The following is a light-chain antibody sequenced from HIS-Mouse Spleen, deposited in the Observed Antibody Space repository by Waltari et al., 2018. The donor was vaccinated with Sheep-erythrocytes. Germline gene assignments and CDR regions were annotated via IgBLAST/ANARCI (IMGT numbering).Light chain of an antibody. Sequence: QSALTQPRSVSGSPGQSVTIPCTGTSRHVGGYYYVSWSQQHPGKAPKHMIYDVSKRPSGVPDRFSGSKSGNTASLTISGLQAEDEADYYCCSYAGSYNHVFATGTKVTVL. CDR2: DVS. CDR3: CSYAGSYNHV. V-gene: IGLV2-11*01. CDR1: SRHVGGYYY. J-gene: IGLJ1*01.